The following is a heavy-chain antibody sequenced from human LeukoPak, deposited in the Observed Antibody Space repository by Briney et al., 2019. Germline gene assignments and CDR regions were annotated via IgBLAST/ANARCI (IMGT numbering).Heavy chain of an antibody. CDR1: GFTLSSYS. Sequence: GGSLRLSCAASGFTLSSYSMNWVRQAPGKGLEWVSSISSSSTYIYYADSVKGRFTVSRDNAKNSLYLQMNSLRAEDTPVYYCARGDGDFDYWGQGTLVTVSS. CDR3: ARGDGDFDY. CDR2: ISSSSTYI. D-gene: IGHD2-21*01. J-gene: IGHJ4*02. V-gene: IGHV3-21*01.